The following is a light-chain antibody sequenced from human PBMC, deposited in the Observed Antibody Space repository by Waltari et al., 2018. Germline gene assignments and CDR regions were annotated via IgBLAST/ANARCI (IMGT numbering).Light chain of an antibody. CDR2: DVS. Sequence: QSALTQPASVSGSPGQSITISCTVTSRDIGGYNYVSWYQQHPGKAPKLMIYDVSNRPSGVSNRFSGSKSGNTASLTISGLQAEDEADYYCSSYTSYSVVFGGGTKLTVL. CDR3: SSYTSYSVV. CDR1: SRDIGGYNY. J-gene: IGLJ2*01. V-gene: IGLV2-14*01.